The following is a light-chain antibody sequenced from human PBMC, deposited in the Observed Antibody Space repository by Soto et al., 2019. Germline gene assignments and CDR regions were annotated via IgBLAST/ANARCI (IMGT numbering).Light chain of an antibody. CDR2: AAS. J-gene: IGKJ3*01. V-gene: IGKV1-12*01. CDR3: QQANSFPFT. Sequence: DLQMTQSPSSVSAFVGDRVIITCRASQGISRSLAWYQQKSGEAPKLLIYAASNLQSGVPSRFSGSGSGTDFTLTITRLQPEDFATYYCQQANSFPFTFGPGTKVDIK. CDR1: QGISRS.